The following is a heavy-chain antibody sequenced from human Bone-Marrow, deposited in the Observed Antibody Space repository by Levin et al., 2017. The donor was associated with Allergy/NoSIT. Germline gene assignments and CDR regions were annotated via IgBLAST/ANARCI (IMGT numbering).Heavy chain of an antibody. CDR1: GGSTRSSSYF. CDR2: IYYNGDT. CDR3: ARGVNYHYYLDV. J-gene: IGHJ6*03. D-gene: IGHD2-21*01. V-gene: IGHV4-39*01. Sequence: TASETLSLTCTVSGGSTRSSSYFWGWIRQPPGKGLDWIGNIYYNGDTYYNASLKSRITISVDTSKNQFSPKLRSVTAADAAVYYCARGVNYHYYLDVWGKGTTVTVSS.